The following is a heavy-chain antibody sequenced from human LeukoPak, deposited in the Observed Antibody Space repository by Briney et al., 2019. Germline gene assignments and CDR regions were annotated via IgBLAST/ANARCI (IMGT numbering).Heavy chain of an antibody. V-gene: IGHV3-30*04. CDR3: AGGIQKPSGYCSGGSCYSGPSYYYYGMDV. CDR2: ISYDGSNK. J-gene: IGHJ6*04. CDR1: GFTFSSYA. Sequence: GGSLRLSCAASGFTFSSYAMHWVRQAPGKGLEWVAVISYDGSNKYYADSVKGRFTISRDNSKNTLYLQMNSLRAEDTAVYYCAGGIQKPSGYCSGGSCYSGPSYYYYGMDVWGKGTTVTVSS. D-gene: IGHD2-15*01.